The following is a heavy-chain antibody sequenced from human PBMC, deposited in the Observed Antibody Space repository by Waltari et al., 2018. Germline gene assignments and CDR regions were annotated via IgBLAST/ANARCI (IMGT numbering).Heavy chain of an antibody. CDR2: IRDTSTYI. V-gene: IGHV3-21*01. Sequence: ELQLVESGGGLVKPGGSLRLSCAASGFTFKTYSMNWVRQAPGKGLEWFSSIRDTSTYIYYAGSLRGRFTTSRDNAKNSLYLQLNSLRAEDTAVYYCVRGGTGMQRVESLDYWGQGILVTVSS. J-gene: IGHJ4*02. CDR3: VRGGTGMQRVESLDY. CDR1: GFTFKTYS. D-gene: IGHD3-9*01.